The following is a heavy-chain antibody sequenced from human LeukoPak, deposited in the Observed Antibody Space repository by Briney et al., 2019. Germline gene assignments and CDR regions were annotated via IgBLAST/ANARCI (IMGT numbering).Heavy chain of an antibody. CDR3: AIAHDYGDYVFDY. CDR1: GYTFTGCY. Sequence: GASVKVSCKASGYTFTGCYMHWVRQAPGQGLEWMGRINPNSGGTNYAQKFQGRVTMTRDTSISTAYMELSRLRSDDTAVYYCAIAHDYGDYVFDYWGQGTLVTVSS. V-gene: IGHV1-2*06. CDR2: INPNSGGT. D-gene: IGHD4-17*01. J-gene: IGHJ4*02.